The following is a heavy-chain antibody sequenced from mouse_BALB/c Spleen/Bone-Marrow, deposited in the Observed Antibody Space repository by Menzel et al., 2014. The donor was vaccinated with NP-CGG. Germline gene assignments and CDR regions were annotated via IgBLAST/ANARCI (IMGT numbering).Heavy chain of an antibody. V-gene: IGHV1S56*01. CDR3: ARQGSSGFYAMDY. Sequence: VQLVESGPELVKPGASVRISCKASGYTFTSYYIHWVKQRPGQGLEWIGWIYPGNVNTKYNEKFKGKATLTADKSSSTAYVQLSSLTSEDSAVYFCARQGSSGFYAMDYWGQGTSVTVSS. D-gene: IGHD3-1*01. CDR1: GYTFTSYY. J-gene: IGHJ4*01. CDR2: IYPGNVNT.